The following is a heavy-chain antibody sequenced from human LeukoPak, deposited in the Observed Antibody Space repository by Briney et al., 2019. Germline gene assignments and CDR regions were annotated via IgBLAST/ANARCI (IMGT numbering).Heavy chain of an antibody. CDR3: ARSPITNIWYYFDY. Sequence: ASMKISCKASGYTFTSHYVHWVRQAPGQGPEWMGMINPSGGSTSYSQKFQGRVTMTRDTSTTTLYMDLGSLRSEDTAVYYCARSPITNIWYYFDYWGQGTLVTVSS. V-gene: IGHV1-46*01. CDR1: GYTFTSHY. J-gene: IGHJ4*02. D-gene: IGHD2-8*02. CDR2: INPSGGST.